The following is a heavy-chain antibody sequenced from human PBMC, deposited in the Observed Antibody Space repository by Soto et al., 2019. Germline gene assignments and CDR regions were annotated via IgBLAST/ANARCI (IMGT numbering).Heavy chain of an antibody. CDR1: GYIFASYA. J-gene: IGHJ4*02. CDR2: ISGYNGNT. D-gene: IGHD6-19*01. CDR3: ARGAVAGWDY. V-gene: IGHV1-18*01. Sequence: QVQLVQSGVEVKKPGASVKVSCKASGYIFASYAITWVRQTPGQGLEWMGWISGYNGNTKYAQQLQGRVTMTTDTSASTAYMELRSLTADDPAVYYCARGAVAGWDYWGQGTLVTVSS.